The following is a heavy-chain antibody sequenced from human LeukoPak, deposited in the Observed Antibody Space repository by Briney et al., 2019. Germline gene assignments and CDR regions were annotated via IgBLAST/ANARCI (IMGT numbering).Heavy chain of an antibody. V-gene: IGHV4-39*01. Sequence: PSETLSLTCSVSGYSISSSSYYWGWIRQPPGKGLEWIGSIYYSGSTYYNPSLKSRVTISVDTSKNQFSLKLSSVTAADTAVYYCARHGEDVVVVAAWSFDYWGQGTLVTVSS. CDR3: ARHGEDVVVVAAWSFDY. CDR1: GYSISSSSYY. J-gene: IGHJ4*02. D-gene: IGHD2-15*01. CDR2: IYYSGST.